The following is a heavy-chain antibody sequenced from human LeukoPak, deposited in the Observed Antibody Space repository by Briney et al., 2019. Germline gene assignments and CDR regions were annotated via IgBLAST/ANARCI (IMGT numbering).Heavy chain of an antibody. V-gene: IGHV3-21*01. D-gene: IGHD1-1*01. CDR3: ARSTGNWNDPFDY. J-gene: IGHJ4*02. CDR1: GFTFSSYS. CDR2: ISSSSSYI. Sequence: PGGSLRLSCAASGFTFSSYSMNWVRQAPGKGLEWVSSISSSSSYIYYADSVKGRFTISRGNAKNSLYLQMNSLRAEDTAVYYCARSTGNWNDPFDYWGQGTLVTVSS.